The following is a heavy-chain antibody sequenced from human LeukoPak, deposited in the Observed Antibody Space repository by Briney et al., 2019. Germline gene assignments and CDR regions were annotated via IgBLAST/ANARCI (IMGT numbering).Heavy chain of an antibody. CDR2: IRSKAYGGTT. CDR3: TREKEMATINFDY. V-gene: IGHV3-49*03. CDR1: GFTFGDYA. D-gene: IGHD5-24*01. J-gene: IGHJ4*02. Sequence: GSLRLSCAASGFTFGDYAMSWFRQAPGKGLEWVGFIRSKAYGGTTEYAASVKGRFTISRDDSKSIAYLQMNSLKTEDTAVYYCTREKEMATINFDYWGQGTLVTVSS.